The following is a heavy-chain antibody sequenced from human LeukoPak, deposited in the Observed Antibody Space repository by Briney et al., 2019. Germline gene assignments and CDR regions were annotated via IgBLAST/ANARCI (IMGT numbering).Heavy chain of an antibody. CDR2: IYPADSNT. J-gene: IGHJ4*02. Sequence: GESLKISCKGSGYSFTSYWIGWVRQMPGKGLERMGNIYPADSNTRYSPSFQGQVTISADKSISTAYLQWSSLKASDSAMYYCARRYNTGHHDYWGQGTLVTVSS. CDR3: ARRYNTGHHDY. D-gene: IGHD2-8*02. CDR1: GYSFTSYW. V-gene: IGHV5-51*01.